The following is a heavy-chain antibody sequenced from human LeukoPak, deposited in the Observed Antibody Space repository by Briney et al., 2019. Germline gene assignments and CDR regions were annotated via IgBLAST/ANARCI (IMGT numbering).Heavy chain of an antibody. CDR3: AKDHHSSGWYYFDY. CDR2: ISYDGSDN. V-gene: IGHV3-30*18. D-gene: IGHD6-19*01. Sequence: PGGSLRLSCAASGFTFSDYYMSWVRQAPGKGLEWVAVISYDGSDNYYADSLKGRFTISRDNSMNTLYLQMNSLRAEDTAVYYCAKDHHSSGWYYFDYWGQGTLVTVSS. CDR1: GFTFSDYY. J-gene: IGHJ4*02.